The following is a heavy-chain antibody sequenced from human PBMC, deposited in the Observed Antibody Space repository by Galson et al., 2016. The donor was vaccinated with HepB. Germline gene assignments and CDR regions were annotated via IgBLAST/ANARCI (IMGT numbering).Heavy chain of an antibody. Sequence: SLRLSCAASGFTFTNYGMHWVRQAPGKGLEWVAVISYDGSSKYYADSVKGRFTISRDNSKNTLYLQMNSLRAEDTAVYFCANLGTIAVTGIPNDYWGQGTLVTVSS. CDR1: GFTFTNYG. CDR3: ANLGTIAVTGIPNDY. J-gene: IGHJ4*02. V-gene: IGHV3-30*18. D-gene: IGHD6-13*01. CDR2: ISYDGSSK.